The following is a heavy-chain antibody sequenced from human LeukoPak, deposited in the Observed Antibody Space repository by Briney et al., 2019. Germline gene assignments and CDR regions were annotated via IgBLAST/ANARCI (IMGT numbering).Heavy chain of an antibody. CDR2: VNHSGFT. J-gene: IGHJ4*02. D-gene: IGHD7-27*01. V-gene: IGHV4-34*01. Sequence: SETLSLTSAVYGGSFTGYYWTWIRQPPGKGLEWIGEVNHSGFTSYNPSLKSRVTISVDTSKNQFSLKLSSVTAADTAVYYCVRDGPSWGLLWGQGALVTVSS. CDR3: VRDGPSWGLL. CDR1: GGSFTGYY.